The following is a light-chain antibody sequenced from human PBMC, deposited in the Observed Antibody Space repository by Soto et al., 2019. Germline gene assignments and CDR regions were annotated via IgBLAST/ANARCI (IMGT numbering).Light chain of an antibody. J-gene: IGKJ2*01. CDR1: QSISSW. CDR2: KAS. Sequence: DIQMTQSPSTLSASVGDRVTITCRASQSISSWLAWYQQKPGKAPKLLIYKASSLESGVPSRFSGSVSGTESHLTISSLQPDDFATYYYQQYNSSPYTFGQGTKLEIK. V-gene: IGKV1-5*03. CDR3: QQYNSSPYT.